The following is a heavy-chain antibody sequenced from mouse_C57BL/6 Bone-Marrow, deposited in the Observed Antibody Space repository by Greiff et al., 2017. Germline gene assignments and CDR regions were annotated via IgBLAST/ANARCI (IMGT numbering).Heavy chain of an antibody. V-gene: IGHV5-6*01. J-gene: IGHJ4*01. CDR1: GFTFSSYG. D-gene: IGHD1-1*01. CDR3: AGYYYGRGDY. Sequence: EVKLMESGGDLVKPGGSLKLSCAASGFTFSSYGMSWVRQTPDKRLEWVATISSGGSYTYYPDSVKGRFTISRDNAKNTLYLQMSSLKSEDTAMYYCAGYYYGRGDYWGQGTSVTVSS. CDR2: ISSGGSYT.